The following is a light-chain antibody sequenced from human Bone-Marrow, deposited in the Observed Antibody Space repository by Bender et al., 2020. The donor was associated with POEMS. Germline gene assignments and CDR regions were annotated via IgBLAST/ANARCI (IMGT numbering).Light chain of an antibody. Sequence: QSALTQPASVSGSPGQSITISCTGTSSDVENYNIVSWYQQLPGKAPKLIIYEVYKRPSGVSNRFSGSKSGNTASLTISGLQAEDEADYFCCSYAGRYTLLFGGGTKLTVL. J-gene: IGLJ2*01. CDR3: CSYAGRYTLL. V-gene: IGLV2-23*02. CDR1: SSDVENYNI. CDR2: EVY.